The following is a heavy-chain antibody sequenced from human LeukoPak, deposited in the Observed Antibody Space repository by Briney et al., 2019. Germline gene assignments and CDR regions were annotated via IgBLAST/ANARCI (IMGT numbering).Heavy chain of an antibody. CDR3: ARDDSSGYLVY. V-gene: IGHV1-46*01. D-gene: IGHD3-22*01. CDR1: GYTFTSYY. CDR2: INPSGGST. J-gene: IGHJ4*02. Sequence: GASVKVSCTASGYTFTSYYMHWVRQAPGQGLEWMGIINPSGGSTSSAQKFHGRVTITTDESTSTAYMELSSLRSEDTAVYYCARDDSSGYLVYWGQGTLVTVSS.